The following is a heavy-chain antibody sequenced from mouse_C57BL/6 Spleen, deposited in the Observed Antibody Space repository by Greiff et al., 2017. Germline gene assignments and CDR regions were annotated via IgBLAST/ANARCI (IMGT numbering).Heavy chain of an antibody. CDR3: TSFYYYGSSFY. V-gene: IGHV6-3*01. CDR2: IRLKADNYAT. D-gene: IGHD1-1*01. J-gene: IGHJ2*01. Sequence: EVKLMESGGGLVQPGGSMKLSCVASEFTFSNYWMNWVRQSPEKGLEWVAQIRLKADNYATHYAESVKGRFTISRDDSKSSVYLQMNNLRAEDTGIYYCTSFYYYGSSFYWGQGTTLTVSS. CDR1: EFTFSNYW.